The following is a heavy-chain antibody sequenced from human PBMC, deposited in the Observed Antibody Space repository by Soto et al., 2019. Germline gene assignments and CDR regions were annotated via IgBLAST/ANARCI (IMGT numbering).Heavy chain of an antibody. J-gene: IGHJ4*02. D-gene: IGHD3-16*02. CDR2: ISGSGGST. CDR3: AKWGPGGLLLGELSLPPTYFDY. V-gene: IGHV3-23*01. CDR1: GFTFSSYA. Sequence: EVQLLESGGGLVQPGGSLRLSCAASGFTFSSYAMSWVRQAPGKGLEWVSAISGSGGSTYYADSVKGRFTISRDNSKNTLHLQMNSRRAEDTAVYYCAKWGPGGLLLGELSLPPTYFDYWGQGTLVTVSS.